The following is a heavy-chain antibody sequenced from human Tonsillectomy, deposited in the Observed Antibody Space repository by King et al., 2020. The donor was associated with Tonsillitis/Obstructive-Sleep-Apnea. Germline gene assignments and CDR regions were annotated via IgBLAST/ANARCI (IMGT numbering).Heavy chain of an antibody. Sequence: VQLVESGAEVKKPGESLKISCKGSGYKFANYWILWVRQMPGKGLEWVGIFNPGVSDTRYSPSLQGQVTMSADKSINTAYLQWNSLKASDTAIYYCARYQTQYFYYWGQGTLVTVSS. D-gene: IGHD2-2*01. CDR2: FNPGVSDT. CDR3: ARYQTQYFYY. V-gene: IGHV5-51*01. J-gene: IGHJ4*02. CDR1: GYKFANYW.